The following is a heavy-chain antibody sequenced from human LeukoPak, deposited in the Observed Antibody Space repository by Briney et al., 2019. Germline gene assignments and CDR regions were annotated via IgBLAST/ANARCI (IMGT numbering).Heavy chain of an antibody. J-gene: IGHJ4*02. CDR1: GGSISSYY. D-gene: IGHD3-10*01. CDR2: IYYSGST. V-gene: IGHV4-59*01. Sequence: SETLSLTCTVFGGSISSYYWSWIRQPPGKGLEWIGYIYYSGSTNYNPSLKSRVTISVDTSKNQFSLKLSSVTAADTAVYYCARDDYGSGRIDYWGQGTLVTVSS. CDR3: ARDDYGSGRIDY.